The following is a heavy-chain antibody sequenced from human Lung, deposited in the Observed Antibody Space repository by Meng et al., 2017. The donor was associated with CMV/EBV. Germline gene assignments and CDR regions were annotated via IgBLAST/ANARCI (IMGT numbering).Heavy chain of an antibody. CDR2: ISYDGSNK. Sequence: SCAASGFSFSSSGMHWVRQAPGKGLEWVAAISYDGSNKEDADSVQGRFTISRDNSKNTLYLQMTSMRAEDTAVYYCVTDKYCSYTRGCLDVWGQGTTVTVSS. CDR1: GFSFSSSG. CDR3: VTDKYCSYTRGCLDV. V-gene: IGHV3-30*04. D-gene: IGHD2-2*01. J-gene: IGHJ6*02.